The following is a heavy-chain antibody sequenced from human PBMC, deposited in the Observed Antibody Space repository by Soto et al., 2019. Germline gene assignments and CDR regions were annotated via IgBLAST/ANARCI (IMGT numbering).Heavy chain of an antibody. V-gene: IGHV4-39*01. CDR1: GGSISSSSCY. J-gene: IGHJ4*02. Sequence: PSETLSLTCTVSGGSISSSSCYWGWIRQPPGKGLEWIGSIYYSGSTYYNPSLKSRVTISVDTSKNQFSLKLSSVTAADTAVYYCARVDILTGYYSYYFDYWGQGTLVTVSS. D-gene: IGHD3-9*01. CDR3: ARVDILTGYYSYYFDY. CDR2: IYYSGST.